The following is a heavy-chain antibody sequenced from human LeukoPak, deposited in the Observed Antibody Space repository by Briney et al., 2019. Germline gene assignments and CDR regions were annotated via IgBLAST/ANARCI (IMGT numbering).Heavy chain of an antibody. Sequence: ASVKVSCKASGYTFTGHYMHWIRQAPGQGLEWMGWIEPNSGGTHFAQKFQGRLTISRDTSISTAYMELSRLSSDDTAIYYCARDENWGDDYWGEGTLVTVSS. CDR1: GYTFTGHY. CDR3: ARDENWGDDY. D-gene: IGHD7-27*01. CDR2: IEPNSGGT. J-gene: IGHJ4*02. V-gene: IGHV1-2*02.